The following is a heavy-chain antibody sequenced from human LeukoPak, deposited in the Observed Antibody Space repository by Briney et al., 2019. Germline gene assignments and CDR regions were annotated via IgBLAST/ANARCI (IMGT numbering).Heavy chain of an antibody. CDR3: AKGGLDLGNYYDSKGPIDY. CDR1: GFTFSSYA. D-gene: IGHD3-22*01. Sequence: GGSLRLSCAASGFTFSSYAMSWVRQAPGKGLEWVSAISGSGGSTYYADSVKGRFTISRDNSKNTLYLQMDSLRAEDTAVYYCAKGGLDLGNYYDSKGPIDYWGQGTLVTVSS. CDR2: ISGSGGST. J-gene: IGHJ4*02. V-gene: IGHV3-23*01.